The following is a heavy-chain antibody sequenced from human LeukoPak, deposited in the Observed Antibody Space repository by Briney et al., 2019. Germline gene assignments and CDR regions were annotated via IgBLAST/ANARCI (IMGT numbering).Heavy chain of an antibody. V-gene: IGHV3-73*01. J-gene: IGHJ6*03. CDR3: TRHDEWLRFQVSYYYYYMDV. CDR1: GFTFSGSA. Sequence: GGSLRLSCAASGFTFSGSAMHWVRQASGEGLEWVGRIRSKANSYATAYAASVKGRFTISRDDSKNTAYLQMNSLKTEDTAVYYCTRHDEWLRFQVSYYYYYMDVWGKGTTVTVSS. D-gene: IGHD5-12*01. CDR2: IRSKANSYAT.